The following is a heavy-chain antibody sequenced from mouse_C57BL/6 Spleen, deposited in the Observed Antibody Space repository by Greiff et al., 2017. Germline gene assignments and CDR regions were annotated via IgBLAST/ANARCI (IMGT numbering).Heavy chain of an antibody. D-gene: IGHD1-1*01. Sequence: VHVKQSGPELVKPGASVKISCKASGYSFTDYNMNWVKQSNGKSLEWLGVINPNYGTTSYNQKFKGKATLTVDQSSSTAYMQLNSLTSEDSAVYYCARGGSTVVATRHAMDYWGQGTSVTVSS. J-gene: IGHJ4*01. V-gene: IGHV1-39*01. CDR1: GYSFTDYN. CDR3: ARGGSTVVATRHAMDY. CDR2: INPNYGTT.